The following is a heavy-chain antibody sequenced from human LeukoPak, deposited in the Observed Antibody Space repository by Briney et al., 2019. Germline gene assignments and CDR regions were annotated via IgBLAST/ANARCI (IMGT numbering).Heavy chain of an antibody. D-gene: IGHD3-22*01. CDR1: GGSFSGYY. Sequence: SETLSLTCAVYGGSFSGYYWSWIRQPPGKGLEWIGEINHSGSTNYNPSLKSRVTISVDTSKNQFPLKLSSVTAADTAVYYCARGGYDSSGYYYREPFDYWGQGTLVTVSS. J-gene: IGHJ4*02. CDR3: ARGGYDSSGYYYREPFDY. V-gene: IGHV4-34*01. CDR2: INHSGST.